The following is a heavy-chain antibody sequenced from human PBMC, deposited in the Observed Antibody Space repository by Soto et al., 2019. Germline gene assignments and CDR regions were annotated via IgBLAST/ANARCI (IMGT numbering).Heavy chain of an antibody. CDR2: VFSSVSA. CDR3: ARDGMTTGDT. V-gene: IGHV4-4*07. CDR1: GVSVRSYT. D-gene: IGHD2-21*02. J-gene: IGHJ4*02. Sequence: SETLSLTCIVSGVSVRSYTWSWVRQPANKGLEWIGRVFSSVSASYNPSLKSRVTITMDTPENRISLKLDSVTAADAGVYYCARDGMTTGDTWGPGTAVTISS.